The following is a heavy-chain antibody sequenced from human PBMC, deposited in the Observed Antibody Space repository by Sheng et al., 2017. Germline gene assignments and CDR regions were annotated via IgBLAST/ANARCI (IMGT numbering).Heavy chain of an antibody. V-gene: IGHV3-23*01. CDR3: AKDHPSSGWPAFDC. CDR1: GFTLTAYS. J-gene: IGHJ4*02. CDR2: LNGHSGRT. D-gene: IGHD6-19*01. Sequence: EVQFLQSGGGLVQPGESLTLSCEASGFTLTAYSTGWVRQVPGKELEWVAGLNGHSGRTYYADSVEGRFTISRDTSKNTLSLHLSDLRAEDTAVYYCAKDHPSSGWPAFDCWGQGSLVTV.